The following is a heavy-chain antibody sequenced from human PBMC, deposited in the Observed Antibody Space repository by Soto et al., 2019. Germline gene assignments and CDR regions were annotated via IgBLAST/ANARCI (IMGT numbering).Heavy chain of an antibody. J-gene: IGHJ4*02. Sequence: GGSLRLSCAASGFTFSSYAMHWVRQAPGKGLEWVAVISYDGSNKYYAYSVKGRFTISRDNSKNTLYLQMNSLRAEDTAVYYCASDGGGLDYWGQGTLVTVSS. V-gene: IGHV3-30-3*01. CDR1: GFTFSSYA. D-gene: IGHD2-15*01. CDR2: ISYDGSNK. CDR3: ASDGGGLDY.